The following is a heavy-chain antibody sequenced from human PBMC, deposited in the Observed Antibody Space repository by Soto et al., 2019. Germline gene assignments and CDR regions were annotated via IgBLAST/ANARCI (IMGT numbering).Heavy chain of an antibody. Sequence: LRLSCAASGFNFNTYWMYWVRQAPGNGLEWVANIDTDGSRKNYVDSVKGRFIISRDNAKNSLRLQMNSLRAEDTAVYYCTRDASRDSSARGWFDPWGPGTLVTVSS. V-gene: IGHV3-7*01. J-gene: IGHJ5*02. D-gene: IGHD6-13*01. CDR1: GFNFNTYW. CDR3: TRDASRDSSARGWFDP. CDR2: IDTDGSRK.